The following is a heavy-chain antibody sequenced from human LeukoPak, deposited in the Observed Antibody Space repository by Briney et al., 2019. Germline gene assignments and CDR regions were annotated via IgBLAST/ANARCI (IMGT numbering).Heavy chain of an antibody. D-gene: IGHD6-13*01. CDR2: INPSGGST. CDR1: GYTFTSYY. J-gene: IGHJ4*02. CDR3: ARLSSSSWAIDY. Sequence: ASVKVSCKASGYTFTSYYMHWVRQAPGQGLEWMEIINPSGGSTSYAQKFQGRVTMTRDMSTSTVYMELSSLRSEDTAVYYCARLSSSSWAIDYWGQGTLVTVSS. V-gene: IGHV1-46*01.